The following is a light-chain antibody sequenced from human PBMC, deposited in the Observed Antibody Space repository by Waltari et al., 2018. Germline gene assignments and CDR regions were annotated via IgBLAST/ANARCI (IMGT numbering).Light chain of an antibody. CDR1: QSVSID. Sequence: EIVMTQSPATLSVSPGERATLSCGASQSVSIDLVWYQQKPGQAPRLLIYGASTRATGVPARFSGSGSGTDFTLTISSLQSEDVAIYYCQQYNKWPTFGGGTKVDIK. CDR2: GAS. V-gene: IGKV3-15*01. CDR3: QQYNKWPT. J-gene: IGKJ4*01.